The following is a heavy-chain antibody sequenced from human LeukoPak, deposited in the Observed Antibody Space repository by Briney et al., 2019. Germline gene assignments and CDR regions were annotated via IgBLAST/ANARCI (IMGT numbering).Heavy chain of an antibody. CDR3: ARCRGYSYGLGLGNWFDP. CDR1: RGSFSGYY. J-gene: IGHJ5*02. Sequence: SETLSLTCVVYRGSFSGYYWSWIRQPPGKGLEWIGEVNHSGSTKYNPSLKSRVIISVDTSKNQFSLKLSSVTAADTAVYYCARCRGYSYGLGLGNWFDPWGQGTLVTVSS. V-gene: IGHV4-34*01. CDR2: VNHSGST. D-gene: IGHD5-18*01.